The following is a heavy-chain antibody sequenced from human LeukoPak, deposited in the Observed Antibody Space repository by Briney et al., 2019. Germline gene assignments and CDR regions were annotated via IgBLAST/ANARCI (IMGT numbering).Heavy chain of an antibody. CDR2: SRNKADSYTT. Sequence: PGGSLRLSCAASGFTISDHYMDWVRQAPRKGLEWVGRSRNKADSYTTYYAASVKGRFTISRDDSKNSLYLQMNSLKAEDTAVYYCTRHFFSEWGQGTLVTVSS. CDR3: TRHFFSE. D-gene: IGHD3-3*02. V-gene: IGHV3-72*01. CDR1: GFTISDHY. J-gene: IGHJ4*02.